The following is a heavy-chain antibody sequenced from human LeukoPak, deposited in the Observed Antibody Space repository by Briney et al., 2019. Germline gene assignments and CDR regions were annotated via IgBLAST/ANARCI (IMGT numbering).Heavy chain of an antibody. D-gene: IGHD3-22*01. CDR3: AKDYYYDSSGYYYSAFDI. CDR1: GFTFDDYA. Sequence: GGSLRLSCAASGFTFDDYAMHWVRQAPGKGLEWVSGLSWNSGSIGYADSVKGRFTISRDNAKNSLYLQMNSLRAEDTALYYCAKDYYYDSSGYYYSAFDIWGQGTMVTVSS. CDR2: LSWNSGSI. V-gene: IGHV3-9*01. J-gene: IGHJ3*02.